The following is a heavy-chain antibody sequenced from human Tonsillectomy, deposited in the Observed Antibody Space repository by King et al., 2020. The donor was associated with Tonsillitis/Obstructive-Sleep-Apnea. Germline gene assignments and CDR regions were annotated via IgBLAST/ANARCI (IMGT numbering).Heavy chain of an antibody. CDR3: ARRFESRYCSSTSCYRYYYYYMDV. V-gene: IGHV3-11*05. CDR1: GFTFSDYY. CDR2: ISSSSSYT. Sequence: VQLVESGGGLVKPGGSLRLSCAASGFTFSDYYMSWIRQAPGKGLEWVSYISSSSSYTNYADSVKGRFTISRDNAKNSLYLQMNSLRAEDTAVYYCARRFESRYCSSTSCYRYYYYYMDVWGKGTTVTVSS. D-gene: IGHD2-2*02. J-gene: IGHJ6*03.